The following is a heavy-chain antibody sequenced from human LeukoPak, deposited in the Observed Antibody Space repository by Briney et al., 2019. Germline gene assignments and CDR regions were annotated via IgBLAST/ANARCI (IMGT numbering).Heavy chain of an antibody. D-gene: IGHD5-12*01. CDR2: ISSSGSTI. J-gene: IGHJ4*02. CDR3: ASEWQHFDY. Sequence: PGGSLRLSCAASGFTFSSNEMNWVRQAPGKGLEWVSYISSSGSTIYYADSVKGRFTISRDNAKNSLYLQMNSLRAEDTAVYYCASEWQHFDYWGQGTLVTVSS. CDR1: GFTFSSNE. V-gene: IGHV3-48*03.